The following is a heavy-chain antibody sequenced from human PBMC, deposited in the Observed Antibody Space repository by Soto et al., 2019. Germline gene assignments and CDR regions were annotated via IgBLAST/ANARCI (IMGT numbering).Heavy chain of an antibody. V-gene: IGHV4-39*01. CDR2: VYYSGDT. CDR3: ARHVRGAVTMNWFDP. Sequence: SETLSLTCTVSGGSISSGDYYWAWIRQPPGKGLEWIGSVYYSGDTYDNPSLKSRVTMSVDTSRNQFSLKLSSVTAADTALYFCARHVRGAVTMNWFDPWGQGTLVTVSS. CDR1: GGSISSGDYY. J-gene: IGHJ5*02. D-gene: IGHD3-10*02.